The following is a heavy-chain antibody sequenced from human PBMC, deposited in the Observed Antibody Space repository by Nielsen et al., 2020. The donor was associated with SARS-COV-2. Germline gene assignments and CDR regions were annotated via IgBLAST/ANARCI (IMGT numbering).Heavy chain of an antibody. Sequence: GESLKISCAASGFTFNNYHMSWVRQAPEKGLEWVSSISGGDDSTYYADSAKGRFTISRDNSKNTLYLQMNSLRAEDTAVYYCAKHRWGHFYDSIDYWGQGNLVTVSS. CDR2: ISGGDDST. J-gene: IGHJ4*02. V-gene: IGHV3-23*01. CDR1: GFTFNNYH. D-gene: IGHD3-22*01. CDR3: AKHRWGHFYDSIDY.